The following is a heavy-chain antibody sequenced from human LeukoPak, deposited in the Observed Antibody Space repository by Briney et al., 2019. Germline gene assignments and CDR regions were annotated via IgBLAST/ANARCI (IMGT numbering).Heavy chain of an antibody. D-gene: IGHD3-10*01. CDR3: ARDEGWGYYGSGSAIDY. CDR1: GFTFSSYS. Sequence: HTGGSLRLSCAASGFTFSSYSMNWVRQAPGKGLEWVSYISSSGSTIYYADSVKGRFTISRDNAKNSLYLQMNSLRAEDTAVYYCARDEGWGYYGSGSAIDYWGQGTLVTVSS. CDR2: ISSSGSTI. J-gene: IGHJ4*02. V-gene: IGHV3-48*04.